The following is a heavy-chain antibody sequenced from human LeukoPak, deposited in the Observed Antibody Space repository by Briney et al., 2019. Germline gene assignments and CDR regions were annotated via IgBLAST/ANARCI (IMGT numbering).Heavy chain of an antibody. J-gene: IGHJ4*02. D-gene: IGHD6-13*01. CDR2: IYYSGST. CDR1: GGSISSYC. CDR3: ASGYSSSWADY. V-gene: IGHV4-59*01. Sequence: PSETLSLTCTVSGGSISSYCWSWIRQPPGKGLEWIGYIYYSGSTNYNPSLKSRVTISVDTSKNQFSLKLSSVTAADTAVYYCASGYSSSWADYWGQGTLVTVSS.